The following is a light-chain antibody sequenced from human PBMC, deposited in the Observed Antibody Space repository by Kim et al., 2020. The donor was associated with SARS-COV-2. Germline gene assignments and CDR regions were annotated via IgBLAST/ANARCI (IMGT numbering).Light chain of an antibody. CDR2: DVN. CDR1: SSDVGGYDY. V-gene: IGLV2-11*01. J-gene: IGLJ1*01. CDR3: CSYAGGSFV. Sequence: QSALTQPRSVSGSPGQSVTISCTGTSSDVGGYDYVSWYQQHPGKAPKLLIYDVNKRPSGVPDRFSGSKSGNTASLTVSGLQDDDEADYYCCSYAGGSFVFGTGTKVTVL.